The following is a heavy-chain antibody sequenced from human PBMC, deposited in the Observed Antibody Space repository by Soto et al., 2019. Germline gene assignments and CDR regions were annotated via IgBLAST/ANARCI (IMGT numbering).Heavy chain of an antibody. D-gene: IGHD2-2*01. V-gene: IGHV4-34*01. CDR1: GGSFSGYY. CDR3: ARCYGRNFDY. CDR2: INHSGST. J-gene: IGHJ4*02. Sequence: QVQLQQWGAGLLKPSETLSLTCAVYGGSFSGYYWTWIRQPPGTGLEWIGEINHSGSTNYNPSLKIRFTISVATSKNQFSLKLSSVTAADTAVYYCARCYGRNFDYWCQGTLVTVSS.